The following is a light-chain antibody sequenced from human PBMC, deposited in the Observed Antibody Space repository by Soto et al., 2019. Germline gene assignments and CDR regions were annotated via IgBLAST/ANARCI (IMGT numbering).Light chain of an antibody. CDR3: QQFNSYPQT. CDR1: QGISSA. V-gene: IGKV1-13*02. CDR2: DAS. J-gene: IGKJ1*01. Sequence: AIQLTQSPSSLSASVGDRVTITCRASQGISSALAWYQHKPGKAPNLLIYDASSLKSGVPSRFSGSGSGTDFTLTINSLQPEDFATYSCQQFNSYPQTFGQGTKVEIK.